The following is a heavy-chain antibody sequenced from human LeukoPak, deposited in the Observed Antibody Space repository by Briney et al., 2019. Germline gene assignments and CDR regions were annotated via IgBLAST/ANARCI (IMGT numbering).Heavy chain of an antibody. Sequence: ASVKVSCKASGYPFIGNYIHWVRQAPGQGLEWMGWINPNSGGTQYSQKFQGRVTLTRDTSITTGYMELSGLTSDDTAVYYCASLSYYDLSGYFYWGQGTLVTVSS. J-gene: IGHJ4*02. CDR3: ASLSYYDLSGYFY. CDR2: INPNSGGT. CDR1: GYPFIGNY. D-gene: IGHD3-22*01. V-gene: IGHV1-2*02.